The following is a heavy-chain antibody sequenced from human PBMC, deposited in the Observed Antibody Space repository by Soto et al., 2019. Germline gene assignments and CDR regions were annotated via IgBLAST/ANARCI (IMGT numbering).Heavy chain of an antibody. CDR1: GFTFSSYG. Sequence: VGSLRLSCAASGFTFSSYGMHWVRQAPGKGLEWVAVISYDGSNKYYADSVKGRFTISRDNSKNTLYLQMNSLRAEDTAVYYCAKDTTATTNYYYYYGMDVWGQGTTVTVSS. CDR2: ISYDGSNK. J-gene: IGHJ6*02. V-gene: IGHV3-30*18. CDR3: AKDTTATTNYYYYYGMDV. D-gene: IGHD5-12*01.